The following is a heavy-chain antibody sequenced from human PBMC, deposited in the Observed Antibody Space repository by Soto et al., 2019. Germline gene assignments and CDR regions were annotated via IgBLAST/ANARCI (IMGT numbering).Heavy chain of an antibody. Sequence: EVQLVQSGAEVKKPGESLKISCKGSGYSFTSYWNGWVRQMPGKGLEWMGIIYPGDSDTRYSPSFQGQVTISADKSISTAYLQWSSLKASDTAMYYCARHVRLRTYYYYMDVWGKGTTVTVSS. D-gene: IGHD6-25*01. V-gene: IGHV5-51*01. CDR1: GYSFTSYW. CDR3: ARHVRLRTYYYYMDV. CDR2: IYPGDSDT. J-gene: IGHJ6*03.